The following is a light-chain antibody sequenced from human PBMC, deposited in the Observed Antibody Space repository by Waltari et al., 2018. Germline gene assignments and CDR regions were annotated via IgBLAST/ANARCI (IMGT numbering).Light chain of an antibody. V-gene: IGLV2-11*01. CDR3: CSYAGSYKAV. Sequence: QSALTQPRSVSGSPGQSVTISCTGTSSDVGGYNYVSWYQPHQGKAPKLMIYDVSKRPSGVPDRFSGSKSGNTASLTISGLQAEDEADYYCCSYAGSYKAVFGGGTKLTVL. J-gene: IGLJ2*01. CDR2: DVS. CDR1: SSDVGGYNY.